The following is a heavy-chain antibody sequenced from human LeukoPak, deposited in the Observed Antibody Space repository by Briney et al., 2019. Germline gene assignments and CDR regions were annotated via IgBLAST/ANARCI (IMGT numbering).Heavy chain of an antibody. J-gene: IGHJ4*02. CDR2: ISWNSNNI. CDR3: AKVGGSGSYSGDADY. CDR1: GVSVSRFD. D-gene: IGHD3-10*01. V-gene: IGHV3-9*01. Sequence: PGGSLRLSCIVSGVSVSRFDMHWARQAPGKGLKWVSGISWNSNNIGYADSVKGRFTISRDNAKNSLYLQMNSLRAEDTALYYCAKVGGSGSYSGDADYWGQGTLVTVSS.